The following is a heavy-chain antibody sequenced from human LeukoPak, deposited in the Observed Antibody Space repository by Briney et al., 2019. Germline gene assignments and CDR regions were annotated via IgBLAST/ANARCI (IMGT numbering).Heavy chain of an antibody. Sequence: GRSMTLACPASGFTFSSYAMSWVRQAPGKGLEWVSATSGSGGSTYYAASVKGGLTITRDNSKNALYLQMNSLRAEDTSVYYCAEALSIMTMVRGAAAHAFDIWGQGTMVTVSS. D-gene: IGHD3-10*01. CDR1: GFTFSSYA. CDR3: AEALSIMTMVRGAAAHAFDI. V-gene: IGHV3-23*01. CDR2: TSGSGGST. J-gene: IGHJ3*02.